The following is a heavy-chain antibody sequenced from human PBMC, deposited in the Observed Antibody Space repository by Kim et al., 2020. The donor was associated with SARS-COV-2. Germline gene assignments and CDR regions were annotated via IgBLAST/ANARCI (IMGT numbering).Heavy chain of an antibody. CDR3: ASRGSRGFRGDAFDI. J-gene: IGHJ3*02. CDR2: INPSGGST. V-gene: IGHV1-46*01. Sequence: ASVKVSCKASGYTFTSYYMHWVRQAPGQGLEWMGIINPSGGSTSYAQKFQGRVTMTRDTSTSTVYMELSSLRSEDTAVYYCASRGSRGFRGDAFDIWGQGTMVTVSS. CDR1: GYTFTSYY. D-gene: IGHD3-16*01.